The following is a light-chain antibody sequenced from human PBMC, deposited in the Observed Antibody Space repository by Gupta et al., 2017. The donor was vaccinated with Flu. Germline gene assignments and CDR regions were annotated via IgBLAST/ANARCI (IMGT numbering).Light chain of an antibody. Sequence: GNNVGTKSVHWYHQKPSHAPVLVVHDDSSRPSGIPERFSATNSGNTAALPISRGEAGDEADYYCRVWDNSSHHRVFGGGTKLTVL. CDR3: RVWDNSSHHRV. CDR2: DDS. CDR1: NVGTKS. V-gene: IGLV3-21*02. J-gene: IGLJ3*02.